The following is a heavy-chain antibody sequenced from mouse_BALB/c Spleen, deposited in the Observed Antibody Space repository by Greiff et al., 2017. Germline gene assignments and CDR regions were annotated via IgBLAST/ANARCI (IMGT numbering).Heavy chain of an antibody. J-gene: IGHJ4*01. V-gene: IGHV5-6*01. CDR1: GFTFSSYG. CDR2: ISSGGSYT. CDR3: ARHLTDY. Sequence: EVQLVESGGDLVKPGGSLKLSCAASGFTFSSYGMSWVRQTPDKRLEWVATISSGGSYTYYPDSVKGRFTISRDNAKNTLYLQMSSLKSEDTAMYYCARHLTDYWGQGTSVTVSS.